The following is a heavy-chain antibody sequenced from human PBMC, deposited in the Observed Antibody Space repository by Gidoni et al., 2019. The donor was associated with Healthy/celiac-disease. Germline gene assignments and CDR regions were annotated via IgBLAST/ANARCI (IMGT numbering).Heavy chain of an antibody. CDR2: IYTSGST. CDR1: GGSISSGSYY. CDR3: ARAGDYYDSSGFDY. Sequence: QVQLQESGPGLVKPSQTLSLTCTVSGGSISSGSYYWSWIRQPAGKGLEWIGRIYTSGSTNYNPSLKSRVTISVDTSKNQFSLKLSSVTAADTAVYYCARAGDYYDSSGFDYWGQGTLVTVSS. J-gene: IGHJ4*02. D-gene: IGHD3-22*01. V-gene: IGHV4-61*02.